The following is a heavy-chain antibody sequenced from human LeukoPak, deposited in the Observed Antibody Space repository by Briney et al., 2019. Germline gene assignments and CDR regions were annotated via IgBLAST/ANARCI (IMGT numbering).Heavy chain of an antibody. CDR2: MNPNSGNT. Sequence: GASVKVSCKASGYTFTSYDINWVRQATGQGLEWMGWMNPNSGNTGYAQKFQGRVNITTNTSISPAYMELRSLRSEDTAVYYCARTYYDYVWGSYRTSDAFDIWGQGTMVTVSS. J-gene: IGHJ3*02. D-gene: IGHD3-16*02. CDR3: ARTYYDYVWGSYRTSDAFDI. CDR1: GYTFTSYD. V-gene: IGHV1-8*03.